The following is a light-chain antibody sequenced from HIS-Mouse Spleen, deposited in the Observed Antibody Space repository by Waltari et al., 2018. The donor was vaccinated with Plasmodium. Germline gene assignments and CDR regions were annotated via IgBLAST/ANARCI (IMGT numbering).Light chain of an antibody. CDR1: SSDVGGYNY. Sequence: QSALTQPPSASGSPGQSVTISCTGTSSDVGGYNYVSWYQQPPGKAPKLMIYKVSKRPSGVPDRFSGSKSGNTVSLTVSGLQAEDEADYYCSSYAGSNNLVFGGGTKLTVL. V-gene: IGLV2-8*01. J-gene: IGLJ2*01. CDR2: KVS. CDR3: SSYAGSNNLV.